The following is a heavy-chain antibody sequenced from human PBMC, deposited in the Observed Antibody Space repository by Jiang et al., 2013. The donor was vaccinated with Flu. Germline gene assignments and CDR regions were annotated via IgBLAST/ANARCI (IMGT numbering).Heavy chain of an antibody. CDR2: ISYSESS. V-gene: IGHV4-39*01. D-gene: IGHD3-9*01. Sequence: PGLVKPSETLSLTCTVSAGSINRSTYYWGWIRQPPGKGLEWIGSISYSESSYYNPSLKSRVTVFVDTSKNQFSLKLSSVIATDTAVYYCARHDILIGFRRKHGSFAPWGQGILVTVSS. CDR1: AGSINRSTYY. J-gene: IGHJ5*02. CDR3: ARHDILIGFRRKHGSFAP.